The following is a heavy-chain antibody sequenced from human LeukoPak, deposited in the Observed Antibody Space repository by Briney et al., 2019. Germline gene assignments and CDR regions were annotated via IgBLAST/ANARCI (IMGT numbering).Heavy chain of an antibody. Sequence: SETLSLTCTVSGVSTTNYYWHWIRQPPGKELEWIAFTSYSGGTKYNPSLKSRATISVDTSENQVSLRVTSMTAADTAVYYCARDSLDYGGWFDTWGQGILVTVSS. CDR3: ARDSLDYGGWFDT. V-gene: IGHV4-59*01. D-gene: IGHD4-23*01. CDR1: GVSTTNYY. CDR2: TSYSGGT. J-gene: IGHJ5*02.